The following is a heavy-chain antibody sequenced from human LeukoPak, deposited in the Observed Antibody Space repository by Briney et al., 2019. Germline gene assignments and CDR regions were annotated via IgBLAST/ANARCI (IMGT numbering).Heavy chain of an antibody. D-gene: IGHD6-6*01. CDR2: IYYTGST. J-gene: IGHJ4*02. Sequence: SETLSLTCSVSGGSISSLYWSWIRQPPGKGLEWVGYIYYTGSTNYNPSLKSRVTMFVDMSKNRFSLRLSSVTAADTAVYYCARHRAYSSSSPFDYWGQGTLVTVSS. V-gene: IGHV4-59*08. CDR1: GGSISSLY. CDR3: ARHRAYSSSSPFDY.